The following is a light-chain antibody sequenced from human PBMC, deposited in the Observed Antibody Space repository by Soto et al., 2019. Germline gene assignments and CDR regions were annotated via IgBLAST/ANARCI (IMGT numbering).Light chain of an antibody. V-gene: IGLV2-8*01. CDR3: ISYAGSNKPA. J-gene: IGLJ2*01. CDR1: SSDVGGYNY. Sequence: QSALTQPPSASGSPGQSVAISCSGTSSDVGGYNYVSWYQQHPGKAPKLMIYDVNKRPSGVPDRFSGSKSGNTASLTVSGLQAEDEPDYYCISYAGSNKPAFGGGTKVTVL. CDR2: DVN.